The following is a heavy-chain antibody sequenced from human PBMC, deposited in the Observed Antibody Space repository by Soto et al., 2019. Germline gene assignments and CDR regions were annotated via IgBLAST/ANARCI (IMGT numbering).Heavy chain of an antibody. Sequence: PSETLSLTCTVSGGSISRGGYYWSWIRQHPGKGLEWIGYIYYSGSTYYNPSLKSRVTISVDTSKNQFSLKLSSVTAADTAVYYCARDKGSGYSSCWYRPHNNSMDVSDTRPTRTLSS. D-gene: IGHD6-19*01. J-gene: IGHJ6*04. CDR1: GGSISRGGYY. V-gene: IGHV4-31*03. CDR3: ARDKGSGYSSCWYRPHNNSMDV. CDR2: IYYSGST.